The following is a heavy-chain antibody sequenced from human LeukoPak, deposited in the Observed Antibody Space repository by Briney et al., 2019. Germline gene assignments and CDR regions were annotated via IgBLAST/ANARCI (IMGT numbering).Heavy chain of an antibody. J-gene: IGHJ4*02. CDR1: NYSITSGYF. D-gene: IGHD3-22*01. Sequence: SETLSLTCAVSNYSITSGYFWGWIRQPPGKGLEWIASIYHSGTTYYNPSLRNRVTLFVDTSNNPFSLKLTSLTDADTAVYYCARDGVFHDSDGYSFDYWGQGTLVTVSS. V-gene: IGHV4-38-2*02. CDR2: IYHSGTT. CDR3: ARDGVFHDSDGYSFDY.